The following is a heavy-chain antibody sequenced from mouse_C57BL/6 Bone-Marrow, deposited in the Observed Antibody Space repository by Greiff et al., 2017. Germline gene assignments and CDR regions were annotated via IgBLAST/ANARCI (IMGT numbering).Heavy chain of an antibody. CDR2: IYPGDGDT. V-gene: IGHV1-80*01. D-gene: IGHD1-2*01. J-gene: IGHJ2*01. CDR3: ARKTTAYYFDY. CDR1: GYAFSSYW. Sequence: VKLQESGAELVKPGASVKISCKASGYAFSSYWMNWVKQRPGKGLEWIGQIYPGDGDTNYNGKFKGKATLTADKSSSTAYMQLSSLTSEDSAVYFCARKTTAYYFDYWGQGTTLTVSS.